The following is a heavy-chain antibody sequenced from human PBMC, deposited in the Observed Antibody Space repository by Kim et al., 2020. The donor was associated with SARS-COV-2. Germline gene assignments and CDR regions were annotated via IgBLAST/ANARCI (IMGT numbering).Heavy chain of an antibody. CDR2: IYHSGST. Sequence: SETLSLTCAVSGGSISSSNWWSWVRQPPGKGLEWIGEIYHSGSTNYNPSLKSRVTISVDKSKNQFSLKLSSVTAADTAVYYCARVTYYYGSGSYTAAFDIWGQGTMVTVSS. D-gene: IGHD3-10*01. CDR3: ARVTYYYGSGSYTAAFDI. V-gene: IGHV4-4*02. J-gene: IGHJ3*02. CDR1: GGSISSSNW.